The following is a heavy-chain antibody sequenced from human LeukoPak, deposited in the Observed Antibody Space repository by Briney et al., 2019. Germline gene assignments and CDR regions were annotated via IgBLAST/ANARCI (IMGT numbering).Heavy chain of an antibody. CDR2: ICGSYII. J-gene: IGHJ4*02. Sequence: GGSLRLSCAASGFTSSDYYMSWIRQARGKGLEWVAYICGSYIIYYADSGKGRSTISRDKDKNSLYLQMNSRRAEDTAVYYCARGSRSSWNRDYFDYWGQGTLVTVSS. CDR3: ARGSRSSWNRDYFDY. D-gene: IGHD6-13*01. V-gene: IGHV3-11*04. CDR1: GFTSSDYY.